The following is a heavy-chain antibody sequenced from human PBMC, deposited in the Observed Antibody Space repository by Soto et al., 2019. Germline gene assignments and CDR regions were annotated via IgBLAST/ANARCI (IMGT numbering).Heavy chain of an antibody. J-gene: IGHJ4*02. Sequence: PSETLSLTCAVYGGSFSGYYWSWIRQPPGKGLEWIGEINHSGSTNYNPSLKSRVTISVDTSKNQFSLKLSSVTAADTAVYYCARDRYSYGGFDYWGQGTLVTVS. CDR2: INHSGST. V-gene: IGHV4-34*01. CDR1: GGSFSGYY. CDR3: ARDRYSYGGFDY. D-gene: IGHD5-18*01.